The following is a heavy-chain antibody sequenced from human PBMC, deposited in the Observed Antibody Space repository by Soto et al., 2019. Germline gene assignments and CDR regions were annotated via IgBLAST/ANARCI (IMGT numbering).Heavy chain of an antibody. CDR1: GFPFTTYG. V-gene: IGHV3-30*03. Sequence: QVQLVESGGGVVQPVRSLRLSCAASGFPFTTYGMHWVREGPGKGLEWVAVISYDGSNKYYADSVKGRFTISRDNSKNTLYLQMNSLRPEDTALYYCVGGQYYFDYRGQGTLVTVSS. CDR3: VGGQYYFDY. J-gene: IGHJ4*02. CDR2: ISYDGSNK. D-gene: IGHD3-10*01.